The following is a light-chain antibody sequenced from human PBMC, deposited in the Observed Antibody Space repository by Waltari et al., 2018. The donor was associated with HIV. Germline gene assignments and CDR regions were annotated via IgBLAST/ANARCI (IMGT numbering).Light chain of an antibody. J-gene: IGLJ1*01. V-gene: IGLV2-23*01. CDR3: CSYTGSSTRRPDV. CDR2: EGS. Sequence: QSALTQPASVSGSPGQSITISCTGTSSDVGSYNLVSWYQQHPGKAPKVMIYEGSKRPSGVSNRFSGSKSGNTACLTISGLQAEDEADYYCCSYTGSSTRRPDVFGTGTKVTVL. CDR1: SSDVGSYNL.